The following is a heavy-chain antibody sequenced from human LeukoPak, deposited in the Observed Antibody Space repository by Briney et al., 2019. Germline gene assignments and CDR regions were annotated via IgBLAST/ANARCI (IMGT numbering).Heavy chain of an antibody. V-gene: IGHV3-21*01. D-gene: IGHD2-8*01. CDR3: ARRVSYFDY. CDR2: ISGSSSYI. Sequence: GGSLRLFCAASGFTFSDYSMTWVRQATGKGLEWVSSISGSSSYIYYADSLKGRFTISRDNAKNSLFLQMNSLRAEDTAVYYCARRVSYFDYWGQGALVTVSS. CDR1: GFTFSDYS. J-gene: IGHJ4*02.